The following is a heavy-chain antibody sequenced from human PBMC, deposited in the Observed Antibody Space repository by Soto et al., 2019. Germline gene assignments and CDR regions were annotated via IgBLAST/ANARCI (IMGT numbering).Heavy chain of an antibody. D-gene: IGHD3-10*02. CDR3: ALVRVADSALDH. CDR2: ISYDGSDI. V-gene: IGHV3-30*06. Sequence: QVQLVESGGGVVQPGRSLRLSCVGSGFIFSNYGMHWVRQAPGKGLEWVAFISYDGSDILYADSVKGRFTISRDNSKSTLFLHMNRPTAEDTAIYFYALVRVADSALDHWGKGTLVTVPS. J-gene: IGHJ4*02. CDR1: GFIFSNYG.